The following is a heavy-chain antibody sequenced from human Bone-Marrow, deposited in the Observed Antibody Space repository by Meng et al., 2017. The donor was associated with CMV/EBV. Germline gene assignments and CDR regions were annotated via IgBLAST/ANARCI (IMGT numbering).Heavy chain of an antibody. D-gene: IGHD3-3*01. Sequence: GGSLRLSCAASGFTFSSYWMHWVRQAPGKGLVWVSRINSDGSSTSYADSVKGRFTISRDNAKNTLYPQMNSLRAEDTAVYYCARASFTTYDFWSGYFSPYYYYYGMDVWGQGTTVTVSS. J-gene: IGHJ6*02. CDR3: ARASFTTYDFWSGYFSPYYYYYGMDV. V-gene: IGHV3-74*01. CDR1: GFTFSSYW. CDR2: INSDGSST.